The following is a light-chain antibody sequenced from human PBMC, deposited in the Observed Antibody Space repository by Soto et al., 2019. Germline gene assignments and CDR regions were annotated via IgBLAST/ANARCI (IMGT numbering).Light chain of an antibody. CDR1: SSNIGSNY. J-gene: IGLJ1*01. CDR3: SSYAGSNIPSYV. Sequence: QSVLTQPPSASGTPGQRVTISCSGSSSNIGSNYVYWYQQLPGTAPKLLIYRNNQRPSGVPDRFSGSKSGTSASLAISGLRSEDEADYYCSSYAGSNIPSYVFGTGTKLTVL. V-gene: IGLV1-47*01. CDR2: RNN.